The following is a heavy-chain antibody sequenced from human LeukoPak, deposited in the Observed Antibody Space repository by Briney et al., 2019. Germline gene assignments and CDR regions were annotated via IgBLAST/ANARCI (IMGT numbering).Heavy chain of an antibody. CDR3: ARDLSGVTGYTYGRGIDY. Sequence: GGSLRPSCAASGFTFSSYWMSWVRQAPGKGLEWVANIKKDGSEKYYVDSVKGRFTISRDNAKTSLYLQMNSLRAEDTAVYYCARDLSGVTGYTYGRGIDYWGQGTLVTVSS. CDR1: GFTFSSYW. J-gene: IGHJ4*02. V-gene: IGHV3-7*01. CDR2: IKKDGSEK. D-gene: IGHD5-18*01.